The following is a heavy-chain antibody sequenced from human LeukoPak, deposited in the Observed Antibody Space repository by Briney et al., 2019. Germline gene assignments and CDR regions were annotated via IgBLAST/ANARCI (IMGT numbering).Heavy chain of an antibody. CDR1: GYTFTSYG. CDR3: ARAIRGGYSYGRDY. Sequence: GASVKVSCKASGYTFTSYGISWVRQASGQGLEWMGRIIPILGIANYAQKFQGRVTITADKSTSTAYMELSSLRSEDTAVYYCARAIRGGYSYGRDYWGQGTLVTVSS. V-gene: IGHV1-69*04. J-gene: IGHJ4*02. CDR2: IIPILGIA. D-gene: IGHD5-18*01.